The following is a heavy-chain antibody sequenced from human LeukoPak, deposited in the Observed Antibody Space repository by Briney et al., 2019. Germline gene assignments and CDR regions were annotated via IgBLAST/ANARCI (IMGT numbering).Heavy chain of an antibody. CDR3: ARDGGYCEGITCPADL. CDR2: IDRDGTTK. J-gene: IGHJ5*02. V-gene: IGHV3-7*03. D-gene: IGHD2-15*01. Sequence: GGSLRLSCAASGFTVGTYWMSWVRQAPGKGLEWVANIDRDGTTKFYLDSLEGRFTISRDNAKNSLYLQGNSLRVEDTAVYYCARDGGYCEGITCPADLWGQGALVAVSS. CDR1: GFTVGTYW.